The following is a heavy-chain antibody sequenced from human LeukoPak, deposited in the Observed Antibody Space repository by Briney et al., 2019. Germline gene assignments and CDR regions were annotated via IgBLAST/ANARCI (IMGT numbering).Heavy chain of an antibody. CDR1: GGTFSSYA. CDR3: AREASSGYLDY. CDR2: IIPIFGTA. V-gene: IGHV1-69*06. J-gene: IGHJ4*02. Sequence: GASVKVSCKASGGTFSSYAISWVRQAPGQGLEWMGGIIPIFGTANYAQKFQGRVTITADKSTSTAYMELSSLRSEDTAVYYCAREASSGYLDYWGQGTLVTVSS. D-gene: IGHD3-22*01.